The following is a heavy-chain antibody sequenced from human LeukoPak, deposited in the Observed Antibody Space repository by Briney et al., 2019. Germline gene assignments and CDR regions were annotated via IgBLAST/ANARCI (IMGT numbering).Heavy chain of an antibody. D-gene: IGHD2-2*02. CDR1: GYAFTSYD. J-gene: IGHJ5*02. Sequence: GASVKVCFKASGYAFTSYDINWVRQATGQGLEWMGWMNPSSGSTGYAQKSKGRVTMTRNTSVSTAYMELSSLRFENTAVYSCARGREPYCSSTSCYTRWFDPWGQGTLVTVSS. CDR2: MNPSSGST. CDR3: ARGREPYCSSTSCYTRWFDP. V-gene: IGHV1-8*01.